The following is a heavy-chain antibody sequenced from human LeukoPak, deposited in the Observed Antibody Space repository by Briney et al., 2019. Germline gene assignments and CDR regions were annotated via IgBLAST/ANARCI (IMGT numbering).Heavy chain of an antibody. Sequence: SETLSLTCTVSGGSISTYRWTWIRQPPGKGLEWIGYIYNSGSTNYNPSLKSRVTISVDTSKNQFSLRLSSVTAADTAVYYCARRYGYKDYWGQGTLVTVSS. D-gene: IGHD5-24*01. V-gene: IGHV4-59*01. CDR3: ARRYGYKDY. J-gene: IGHJ4*02. CDR2: IYNSGST. CDR1: GGSISTYR.